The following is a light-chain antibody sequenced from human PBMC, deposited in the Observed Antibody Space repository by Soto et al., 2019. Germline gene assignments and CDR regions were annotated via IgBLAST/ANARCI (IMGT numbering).Light chain of an antibody. CDR3: QSYDSILTGSV. CDR2: GNS. J-gene: IGLJ1*01. CDR1: SSNIGAGYD. V-gene: IGLV1-40*01. Sequence: SVLTQPPSVSGAPGQRVTISCTGSSSNIGAGYDVHWYQQLPGTAPKLLIYGNSNRPSGVPDRFSGSKSGTSASLAITGLQAEDEADYYCQSYDSILTGSVFGTGTKVTVL.